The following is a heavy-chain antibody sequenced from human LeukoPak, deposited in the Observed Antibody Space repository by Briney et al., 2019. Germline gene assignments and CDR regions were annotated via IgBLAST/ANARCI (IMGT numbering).Heavy chain of an antibody. V-gene: IGHV3-23*01. CDR1: GFTLSSYV. CDR2: ISGSGGST. D-gene: IGHD6-19*01. CDR3: AKSQSGWYSFDY. J-gene: IGHJ4*02. Sequence: PGGSLRLSCAASGFTLSSYVVNWVRQAPGKGLEWVSAISGSGGSTKYADSVKGRLTISGDNSKNTLYLQMNSLRAEDTAVYYCAKSQSGWYSFDYWGQGTLVTVSS.